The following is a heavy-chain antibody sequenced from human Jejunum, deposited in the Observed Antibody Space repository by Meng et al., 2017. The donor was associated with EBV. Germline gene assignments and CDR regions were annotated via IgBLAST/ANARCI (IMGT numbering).Heavy chain of an antibody. CDR1: GGSVNSGNVY. V-gene: IGHV4-61*01. J-gene: IGHJ4*02. D-gene: IGHD5-12*01. CDR2: IYYSGST. Sequence: QAQRQESGPGLVKPSETLALTCTVSGGSVNSGNVYWSWIRQPPGKGLEWIGYIYYSGSTNYIPSLKSRVTISLDTSKNQFSLKLSSVTAADTAVYYCAGLRYSGYDRAFDYWGQGALVTASS. CDR3: AGLRYSGYDRAFDY.